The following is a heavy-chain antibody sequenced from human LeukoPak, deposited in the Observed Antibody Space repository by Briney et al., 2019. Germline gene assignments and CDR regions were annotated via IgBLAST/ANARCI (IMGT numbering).Heavy chain of an antibody. CDR2: INHSGST. Sequence: PSETLSLTCAVYGGSFSGYYWSWIRQPPGKGLEWIGEINHSGSTNYNPSLKSRATISVDTPKNQCSLKLSSVTAADTAVYYCARAYSGSYSPDYWGQGSLVTVSS. CDR3: ARAYSGSYSPDY. D-gene: IGHD1-26*01. V-gene: IGHV4-34*01. CDR1: GGSFSGYY. J-gene: IGHJ4*02.